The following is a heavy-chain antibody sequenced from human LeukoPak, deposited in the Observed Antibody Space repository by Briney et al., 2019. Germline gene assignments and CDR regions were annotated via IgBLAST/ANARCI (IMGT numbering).Heavy chain of an antibody. CDR1: GFTFSSYA. CDR2: IYYSGST. V-gene: IGHV4-38-2*01. D-gene: IGHD6-13*01. Sequence: GSLRLSCAASGFTFSSYAMSWVRQPPGKGLEWIGSIYYSGSTYYNPSLKSRVTISVDTSKNQFSLKLSSVTAADTAVYYCARWVRQQLVCDYWGQGTLVTVSS. CDR3: ARWVRQQLVCDY. J-gene: IGHJ4*02.